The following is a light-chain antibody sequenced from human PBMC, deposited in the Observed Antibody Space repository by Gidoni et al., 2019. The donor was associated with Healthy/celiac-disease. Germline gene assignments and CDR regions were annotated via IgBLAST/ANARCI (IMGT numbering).Light chain of an antibody. V-gene: IGKV4-1*01. Sequence: DIVMTQSPDSLAVSLGERATINCKSSQSVLYSSHNKNYLAWYQQKPGQPPKLLIYWASTRESGVPDRFSGSGSGTDFTLTISSLQAEDVAVYYCQQYYSTPHTFGQWTKLEIK. J-gene: IGKJ2*01. CDR2: WAS. CDR3: QQYYSTPHT. CDR1: QSVLYSSHNKNY.